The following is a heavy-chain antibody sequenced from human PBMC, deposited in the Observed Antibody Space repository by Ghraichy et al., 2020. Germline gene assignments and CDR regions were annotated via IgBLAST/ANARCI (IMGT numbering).Heavy chain of an antibody. CDR2: INPKSGGT. CDR1: GYTFTGYY. CDR3: ARDGTGDDAFDI. V-gene: IGHV1-2*02. D-gene: IGHD7-27*01. J-gene: IGHJ3*02. Sequence: ASVKVSCKASGYTFTGYYLFWVRQAPGQGLEWMGWINPKSGGTNYALKFQGRVTMTRDTSITTAYMELSGLISDDTAVYYCARDGTGDDAFDIWGQGTMVTVS.